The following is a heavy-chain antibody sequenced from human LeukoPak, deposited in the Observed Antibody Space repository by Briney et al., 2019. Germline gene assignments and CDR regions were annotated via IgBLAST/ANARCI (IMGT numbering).Heavy chain of an antibody. D-gene: IGHD3-22*01. Sequence: GGSLRLSCAASGFTFSSYWMSWVRQAPGKGLEWVANIKQDGSEKYYVDSVKGRFTISRDNAKNSLYLQMNSLRAEGTAVYYCARDRGDADYYDSFDYWGQGTLVTVSS. V-gene: IGHV3-7*01. CDR3: ARDRGDADYYDSFDY. J-gene: IGHJ4*02. CDR2: IKQDGSEK. CDR1: GFTFSSYW.